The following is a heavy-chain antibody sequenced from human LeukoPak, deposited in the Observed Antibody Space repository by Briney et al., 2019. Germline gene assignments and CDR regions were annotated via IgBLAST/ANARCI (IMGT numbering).Heavy chain of an antibody. CDR2: ISSSSSYI. Sequence: GGSLRLSCAASGFTFSSYSMNWVRQAPGKGLEWVSSISSSSSYIYYADSVKGRFTISRDNAKNSLYLQMNSLRAEDTAVYYCARVGAIVATIVDYWGQGTLVTVSS. CDR1: GFTFSSYS. J-gene: IGHJ4*02. D-gene: IGHD5-12*01. CDR3: ARVGAIVATIVDY. V-gene: IGHV3-21*01.